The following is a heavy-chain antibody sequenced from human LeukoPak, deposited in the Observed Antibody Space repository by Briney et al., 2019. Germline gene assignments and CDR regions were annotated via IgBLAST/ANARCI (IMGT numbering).Heavy chain of an antibody. Sequence: ASVKVSCKASGYTFTGYHMHWVRQAPGQGLEWMGWISPNSGGTNYAQKFQGRVTMTRDTSISTAYMELSSLRSDDTAVYYCAAIRGVFDYWGQGTLVTVSS. CDR2: ISPNSGGT. V-gene: IGHV1-2*02. D-gene: IGHD2-2*02. CDR3: AAIRGVFDY. J-gene: IGHJ4*02. CDR1: GYTFTGYH.